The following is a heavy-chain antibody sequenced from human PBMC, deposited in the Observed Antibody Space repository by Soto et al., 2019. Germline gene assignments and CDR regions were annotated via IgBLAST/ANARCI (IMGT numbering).Heavy chain of an antibody. Sequence: ASVKVPCKASVYTFTSYAMHWVRQAPGQRLEGMGWISAGNGNTKYAQKFQGRVTMTTDTSTSTAYMELRSLRSDDTAVYYCARDRSRTLRGYSYGPSFDYWGQGTLVTVSS. CDR2: ISAGNGNT. CDR1: VYTFTSYA. D-gene: IGHD5-18*01. V-gene: IGHV1-3*01. CDR3: ARDRSRTLRGYSYGPSFDY. J-gene: IGHJ4*02.